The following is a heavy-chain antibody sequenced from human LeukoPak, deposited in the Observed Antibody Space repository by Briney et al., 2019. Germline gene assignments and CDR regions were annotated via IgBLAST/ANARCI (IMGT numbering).Heavy chain of an antibody. J-gene: IGHJ5*02. CDR2: TNPNSGGT. Sequence: ASVKVSCKASGYTFTGYYMHWVRQAPGQGLEWMGWTNPNSGGTNYAQKFQGRVTMTRDTSISTAYMELSRLRSDDTAVYYCARDALWYSSSGDWFDPWGQGTLVTVSS. D-gene: IGHD6-13*01. CDR3: ARDALWYSSSGDWFDP. CDR1: GYTFTGYY. V-gene: IGHV1-2*02.